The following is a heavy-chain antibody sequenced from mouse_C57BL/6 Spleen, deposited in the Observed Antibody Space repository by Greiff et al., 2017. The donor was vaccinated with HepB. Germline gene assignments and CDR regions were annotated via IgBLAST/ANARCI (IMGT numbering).Heavy chain of an antibody. V-gene: IGHV1-61*01. CDR3: ARVGADFDY. Sequence: VQLQQPGAELVRPGSSVKLSCKASGYTFTSYWMDWVKQRPRQGLEWIGNIYPSDSETHYNQKFKDKATLTVDKSSSTAYMQLSSLTSEDSAVYYCARVGADFDYWGQGTTLTVSS. CDR2: IYPSDSET. D-gene: IGHD6-1*01. CDR1: GYTFTSYW. J-gene: IGHJ2*01.